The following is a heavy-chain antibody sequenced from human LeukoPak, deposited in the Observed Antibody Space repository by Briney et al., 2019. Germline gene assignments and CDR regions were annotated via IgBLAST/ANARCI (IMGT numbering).Heavy chain of an antibody. CDR2: IYYSGST. V-gene: IGHV4-59*01. J-gene: IGHJ2*01. D-gene: IGHD4-11*01. CDR3: ARVAYSNYVGYAYRYFDL. Sequence: SETLSLTCTVAGGSISSYYWSWIRQPPGQGLEWIGYIYYSGSTNYNPSLKSRVTISVDTSKNQFSLKLSSVTAADTAVYYCARVAYSNYVGYAYRYFDLWGRGTLVTVSS. CDR1: GGSISSYY.